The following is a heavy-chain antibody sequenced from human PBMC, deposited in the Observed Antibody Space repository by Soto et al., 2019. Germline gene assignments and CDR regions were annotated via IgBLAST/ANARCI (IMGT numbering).Heavy chain of an antibody. V-gene: IGHV4-39*01. J-gene: IGHJ5*02. Sequence: PSETLSLTCTVSGGSISSSSYYWGWIPQPPGKGREWIGSIYYSGSTYYNPSLKSRVTISGDTAKNQFFLKLSSVTAADTAVYYCARPLGKRGYSYGYAQDGNWFDPWGKGTLVTV. D-gene: IGHD5-18*01. CDR3: ARPLGKRGYSYGYAQDGNWFDP. CDR2: IYYSGST. CDR1: GGSISSSSYY.